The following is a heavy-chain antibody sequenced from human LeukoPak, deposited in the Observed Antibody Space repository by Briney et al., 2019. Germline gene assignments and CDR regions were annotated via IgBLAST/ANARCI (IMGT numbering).Heavy chain of an antibody. V-gene: IGHV4-34*09. D-gene: IGHD6-19*01. CDR3: ARQRQWGLDY. J-gene: IGHJ4*02. CDR2: INHSGST. CDR1: GGSFSGYY. Sequence: SETLSLACAVYGGSFSGYYWSWIRQPPGKGLEWIGEINHSGSTYYNPSLKSRVTISVDTSKNQFSLKLSSVTAADTAVYYCARQRQWGLDYWGQGTLVTVSS.